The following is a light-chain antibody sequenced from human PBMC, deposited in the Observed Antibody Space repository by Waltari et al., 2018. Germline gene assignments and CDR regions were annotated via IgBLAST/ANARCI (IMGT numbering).Light chain of an antibody. CDR3: SSYAGSNNFAV. Sequence: QSALTQPPSASGSPGPSVTISCAGTTSDVAGYEYRSWYHHHPCKAPKLMIFEVTNRPSGVPDRFSGSKSGNTASLTVSGLQTEDEAHYYCSSYAGSNNFAVFGGGTKLTVL. CDR2: EVT. V-gene: IGLV2-8*01. J-gene: IGLJ2*01. CDR1: TSDVAGYEY.